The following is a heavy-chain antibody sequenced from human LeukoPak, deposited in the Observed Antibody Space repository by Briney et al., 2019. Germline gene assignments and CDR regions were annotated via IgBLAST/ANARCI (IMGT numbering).Heavy chain of an antibody. CDR1: GGSFSGYY. CDR2: INHSGST. J-gene: IGHJ6*04. CDR3: ARIAGSITMVRGRYYYGMDV. Sequence: SETLSLTCAVYGGSFSGYYWSWIRQPPGKGLEWIGEINHSGSTNYNPSLKSRVTISVDTSKNQFSLKLSPVTAADTAVYYCARIAGSITMVRGRYYYGMDVWGKGTTVTVSS. V-gene: IGHV4-34*01. D-gene: IGHD3-10*01.